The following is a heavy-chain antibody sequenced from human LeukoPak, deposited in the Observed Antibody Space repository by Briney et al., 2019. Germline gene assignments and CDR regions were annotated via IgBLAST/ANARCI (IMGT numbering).Heavy chain of an antibody. CDR2: ITSSGETT. J-gene: IGHJ4*02. CDR3: AKMQGYFDY. CDR1: GSIPLNCYS. Sequence: PGGSLRLSCAASGSIPLNCYSMSWVRPAPGEGLDWVSAITSSGETTYYADSVKGRFTISRDNSKNMVYLQMNSLRAEDAATYYCAKMQGYFDYWGQGSLGTVSS. V-gene: IGHV3-23*01.